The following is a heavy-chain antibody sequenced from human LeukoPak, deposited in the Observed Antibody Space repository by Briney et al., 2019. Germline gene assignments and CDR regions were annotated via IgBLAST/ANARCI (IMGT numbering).Heavy chain of an antibody. V-gene: IGHV4-38-2*02. CDR3: ARSSGHMSY. Sequence: SETLSLTCTVSHYSISSNYYWGWIRQPPGKGLEWIGSIYHSGSTYYNPSLKSRVTISVDTSKNQFSLKLTSVTAADTAVYYCARSSGHMSYWGQGSLVTVSS. D-gene: IGHD3-22*01. J-gene: IGHJ4*02. CDR1: HYSISSNYY. CDR2: IYHSGST.